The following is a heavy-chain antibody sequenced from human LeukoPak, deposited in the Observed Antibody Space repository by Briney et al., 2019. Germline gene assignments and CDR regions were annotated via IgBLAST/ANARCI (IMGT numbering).Heavy chain of an antibody. Sequence: GGSLRLSCAASGFTLSSYAMSWVRQAPGKGLEWVSAISGSGGSTYYADSVKGRFTISRDNSKNTLYLQMNSLRAEDTAVCYCAKDHRLAYYDSNGYYQFDYWGQGTLVTVSS. V-gene: IGHV3-23*01. CDR1: GFTLSSYA. J-gene: IGHJ4*02. CDR3: AKDHRLAYYDSNGYYQFDY. D-gene: IGHD3-22*01. CDR2: ISGSGGST.